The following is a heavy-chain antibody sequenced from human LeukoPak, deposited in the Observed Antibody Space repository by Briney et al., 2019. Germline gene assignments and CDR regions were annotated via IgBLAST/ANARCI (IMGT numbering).Heavy chain of an antibody. Sequence: SSETLSLTCTVSGGSISSYYWSWIRQPPGKGLEWIGCIYYSGYTNYKSSLKSRVTISVDTSKNQFSLKLSSVTTADTAVYYCARVEEGYGSGRRGNFYYYYMDVWGKGTTVTISS. J-gene: IGHJ6*03. CDR2: IYYSGYT. V-gene: IGHV4-59*01. CDR1: GGSISSYY. CDR3: ARVEEGYGSGRRGNFYYYYMDV. D-gene: IGHD3-10*01.